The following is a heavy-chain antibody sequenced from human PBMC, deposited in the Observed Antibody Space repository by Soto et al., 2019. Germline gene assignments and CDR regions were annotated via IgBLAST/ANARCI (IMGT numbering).Heavy chain of an antibody. D-gene: IGHD1-1*01. CDR3: ARGRYADY. CDR2: ISAHNGNT. Sequence: QVHLVQSGAEVKKPGASVKVSCKASGYTFTSYGITWVRQAPGQGLEWMGWISAHNGNTYYAQKHQGRAIGTRDTARSTACMGLRSLICDDMGGYYCARGRYADYGGQEARVTVSS. J-gene: IGHJ4*02. CDR1: GYTFTSYG. V-gene: IGHV1-18*03.